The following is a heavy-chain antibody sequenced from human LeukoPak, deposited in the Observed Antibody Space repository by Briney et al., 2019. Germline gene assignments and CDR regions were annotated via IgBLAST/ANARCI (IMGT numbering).Heavy chain of an antibody. CDR3: ALSPNGPFDY. D-gene: IGHD2-8*01. Sequence: PGGSLRLSCAASGFTFSSYAMSWVRQAPGKGLEWVSTISGSGGSTYYADSVKGRFTVSRDNSENTLYLQMNSLRAEDTAVYYCALSPNGPFDYWGQGTLVTVSS. J-gene: IGHJ4*02. CDR1: GFTFSSYA. V-gene: IGHV3-23*01. CDR2: ISGSGGST.